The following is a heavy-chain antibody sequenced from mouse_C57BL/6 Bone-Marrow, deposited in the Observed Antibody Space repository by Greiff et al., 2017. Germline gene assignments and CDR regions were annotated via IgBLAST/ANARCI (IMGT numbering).Heavy chain of an antibody. J-gene: IGHJ1*03. V-gene: IGHV1-12*01. CDR2: INPGNGGT. CDR1: GYTFTSYN. CDR3: ARWTYYYGSSYNWYFDV. D-gene: IGHD1-1*01. Sequence: QVQLQQSGAELVRPGASVKMSCKASGYTFTSYNMHWVKQTPRQGLEWIGAINPGNGGTSYNQKFKGKATLTVDKSSSTAYMQLSSLTSEDSAVYFCARWTYYYGSSYNWYFDVWGTGTTVTVSS.